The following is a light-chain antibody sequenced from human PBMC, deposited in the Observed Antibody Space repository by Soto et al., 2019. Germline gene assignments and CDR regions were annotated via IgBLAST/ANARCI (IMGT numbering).Light chain of an antibody. CDR3: LQDYNYPLT. CDR2: AAS. Sequence: AIQMTQSPSSLSASVGDRVTITCRASQAIINDLGLYQQKPGKAPKLLIYAASSLQSRVPSRLSGSGSGTDFTLTISSLQPEDFATYYCLQDYNYPLTFGQGTKV. J-gene: IGKJ1*01. CDR1: QAIIND. V-gene: IGKV1-6*01.